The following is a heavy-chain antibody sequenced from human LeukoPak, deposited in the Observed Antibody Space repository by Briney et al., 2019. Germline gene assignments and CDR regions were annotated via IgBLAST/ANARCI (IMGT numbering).Heavy chain of an antibody. J-gene: IGHJ6*02. CDR3: ARPHYYDSSGYSNPYYYYGMDV. V-gene: IGHV4-34*01. D-gene: IGHD3-22*01. Sequence: SETLSLTCAVYGGSFSSYYWSWIRQPPGKGLEWIGEINHSGSTNYNPSLKRRVTISVDTSKNQSSLKLSSVPAADPAVYYCARPHYYDSSGYSNPYYYYGMDVWGQGTTVTVSS. CDR1: GGSFSSYY. CDR2: INHSGST.